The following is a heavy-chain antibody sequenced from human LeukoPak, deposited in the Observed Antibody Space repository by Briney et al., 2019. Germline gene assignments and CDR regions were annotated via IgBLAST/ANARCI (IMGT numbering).Heavy chain of an antibody. CDR2: IYPGDSDT. V-gene: IGHV5-51*01. D-gene: IGHD2-2*01. CDR1: GYSFTSYW. J-gene: IGHJ6*03. Sequence: PGESLKISCKGSGYSFTSYWIGWVRQMPGKGLEWMGIIYPGDSDTRYSPSFQGQVTISADKSISTAYLQWSSLKASDTAMYYCARHGRYCSCTSCQSYYYYMDVWGKGTTVTVSS. CDR3: ARHGRYCSCTSCQSYYYYMDV.